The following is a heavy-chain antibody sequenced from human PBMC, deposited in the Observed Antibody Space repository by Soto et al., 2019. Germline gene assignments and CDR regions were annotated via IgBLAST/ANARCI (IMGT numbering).Heavy chain of an antibody. Sequence: QLQLQESGPGLVNPSETLSLTCTVSGDSINSNTYYWAWIRQPPGKGLEWIGSIYHSGSTYFNPSLQSRVTISVDTSNNLFSLTLNSVTSADTAVYYCARQWVGGPLYIWGEGTVATVSS. CDR3: ARQWVGGPLYI. D-gene: IGHD3-3*01. CDR2: IYHSGST. V-gene: IGHV4-39*01. J-gene: IGHJ3*02. CDR1: GDSINSNTYY.